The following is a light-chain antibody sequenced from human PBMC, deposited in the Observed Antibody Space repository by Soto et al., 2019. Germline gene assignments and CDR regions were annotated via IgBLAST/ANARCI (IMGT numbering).Light chain of an antibody. CDR2: EVT. CDR1: SSDVGGYNY. CDR3: SSYTNINTRACV. Sequence: QSALTQPASVSGSPGQSLTISCTGTSSDVGGYNYVSWYQQHPGKAPKLIIYEVTNRPSGVSNRFSGSKSGNTASLTISGLQAEDEADYYCSSYTNINTRACVFGTGTKLTVL. J-gene: IGLJ1*01. V-gene: IGLV2-14*01.